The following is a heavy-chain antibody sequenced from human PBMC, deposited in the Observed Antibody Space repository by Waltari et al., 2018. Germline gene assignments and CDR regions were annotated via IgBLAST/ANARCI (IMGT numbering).Heavy chain of an antibody. CDR3: ARTGEDILTGYYYYFDY. D-gene: IGHD3-9*01. Sequence: EVQLVESGGGLVQPGGSLRLPCAASGFTFSSYSMNWVRQAPGKGLEWVSYISSSSSTIYYADSVKGRFTISRDNAKNSLYLQMNSLRAEDTAVYYCARTGEDILTGYYYYFDYWGQGTLVTVSS. V-gene: IGHV3-48*01. CDR2: ISSSSSTI. CDR1: GFTFSSYS. J-gene: IGHJ4*02.